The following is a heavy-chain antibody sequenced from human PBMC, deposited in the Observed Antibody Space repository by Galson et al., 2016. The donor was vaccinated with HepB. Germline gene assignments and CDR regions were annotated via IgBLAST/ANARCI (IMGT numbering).Heavy chain of an antibody. D-gene: IGHD2-15*01. CDR3: AKWGIGDILVVVAATGMDV. V-gene: IGHV3-23*01. CDR1: GFTFSNYA. Sequence: SLRLSCAASGFTFSNYAMTWVRQAPGKGLEWVSTISATGGTTYYADTVKGRFTVSRDNSKNTLFLQMNSLRAEDTAVYYCAKWGIGDILVVVAATGMDVWGQGTTVIVSS. CDR2: ISATGGTT. J-gene: IGHJ6*02.